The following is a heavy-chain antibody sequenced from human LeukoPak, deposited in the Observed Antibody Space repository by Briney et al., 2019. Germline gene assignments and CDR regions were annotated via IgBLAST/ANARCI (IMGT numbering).Heavy chain of an antibody. CDR1: GFTFSSYG. D-gene: IGHD2-21*02. V-gene: IGHV3-33*06. CDR2: IWYDGSDK. J-gene: IGHJ6*03. Sequence: GGSLRLSCAASGFTFSSYGMYWVRHAPGKGVEWVGVIWYDGSDKFYADSVKGRLNIYRDNYKHTLYVQMNTPRREDTAVYYCAKDPIHCSGGYCWYYDYCMDVCGEGTTVTVSS. CDR3: AKDPIHCSGGYCWYYDYCMDV.